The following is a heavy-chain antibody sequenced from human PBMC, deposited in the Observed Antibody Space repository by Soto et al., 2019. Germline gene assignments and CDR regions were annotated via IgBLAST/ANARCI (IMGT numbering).Heavy chain of an antibody. CDR1: GYTFTSYD. J-gene: IGHJ6*02. CDR2: MNPNSGNT. D-gene: IGHD3-3*01. Sequence: GASVKVSCKASGYTFTSYDINWVRQATGQGLERMGWMNPNSGNTGYAQKFQGRVTMTRNTSISTAYMELSSLRSEDTAVYYCARVPSESGFLEWLPNYYYYGMDVWGQGTTVTVSS. V-gene: IGHV1-8*01. CDR3: ARVPSESGFLEWLPNYYYYGMDV.